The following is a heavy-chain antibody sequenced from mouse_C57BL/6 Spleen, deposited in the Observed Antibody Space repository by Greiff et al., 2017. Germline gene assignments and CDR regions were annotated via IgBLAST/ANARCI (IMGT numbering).Heavy chain of an antibody. J-gene: IGHJ3*01. CDR2: ISYSGST. CDR3: AREGDYSLFAY. Sequence: EVQLQESGPGMVKPSQSLSLTCTVTGYSITSGYDWHWIRHFPGNKLEWMGYISYSGSTNYNPSLKSRISITHDTSKNHFFLKLNSVTTEDTATYYCAREGDYSLFAYWGQGTLVTVSA. V-gene: IGHV3-1*01. CDR1: GYSITSGYD. D-gene: IGHD2-13*01.